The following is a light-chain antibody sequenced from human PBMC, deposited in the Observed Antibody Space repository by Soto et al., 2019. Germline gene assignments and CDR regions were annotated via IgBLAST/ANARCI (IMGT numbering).Light chain of an antibody. CDR3: QQADSFPIT. Sequence: DIQMTQSPSSVSASIGDTVTITCRAGQDISTLLAWYQQKPGKAPKLLIYGASTLESGVPSRFSGRGSGTDFTLTISSLQPEDFATYFCQQADSFPITFGGGTKVDIK. V-gene: IGKV1D-12*01. CDR2: GAS. CDR1: QDISTL. J-gene: IGKJ4*01.